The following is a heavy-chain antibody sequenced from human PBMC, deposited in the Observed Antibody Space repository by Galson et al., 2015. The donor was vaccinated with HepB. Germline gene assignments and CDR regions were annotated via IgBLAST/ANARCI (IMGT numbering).Heavy chain of an antibody. CDR2: IYYSGST. D-gene: IGHD5-18*01. CDR3: ARHMGQLWFYFDY. Sequence: SETLSLTCTVSGGSISSSSYYWGWIRQPPGKGLEWIGGIYYSGSTYYNPSLKSRVTISVDTSKNQFSLKLSSVTAADTAVYHCARHMGQLWFYFDYWGQGTLVTVSS. CDR1: GGSISSSSYY. V-gene: IGHV4-39*01. J-gene: IGHJ4*02.